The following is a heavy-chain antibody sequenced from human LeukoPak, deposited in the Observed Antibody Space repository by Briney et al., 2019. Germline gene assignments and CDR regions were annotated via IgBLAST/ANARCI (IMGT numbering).Heavy chain of an antibody. Sequence: GASVKVSCKASGGTFSSYAISWVRQAPGQGLEWMGRIIPILGIANYAQKFQGRVTITADKSTSTAYMELSSLRSEDTAVYYCARELDSSGYYGRPYYFDYWGQGTLVTVSS. J-gene: IGHJ4*02. D-gene: IGHD3-22*01. CDR3: ARELDSSGYYGRPYYFDY. CDR1: GGTFSSYA. V-gene: IGHV1-69*04. CDR2: IIPILGIA.